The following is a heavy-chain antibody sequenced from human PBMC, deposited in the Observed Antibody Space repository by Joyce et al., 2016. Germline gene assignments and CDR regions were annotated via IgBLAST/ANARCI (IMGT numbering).Heavy chain of an antibody. V-gene: IGHV4-4*02. CDR1: GGSISSAHW. J-gene: IGHJ5*01. CDR2: IYLGGST. D-gene: IGHD5-12*01. CDR3: ARNGAYSQDS. Sequence: QVQLQESGPGLVKPSGTLSLTCAVSGGSISSAHWWSWVRQPPGKGLEWVGEIYLGGSTTDNPSLKSRVTRSVDKSKNQLSLKMNSVTAADTAVYYCARNGAYSQDSWGQGTLVTVSS.